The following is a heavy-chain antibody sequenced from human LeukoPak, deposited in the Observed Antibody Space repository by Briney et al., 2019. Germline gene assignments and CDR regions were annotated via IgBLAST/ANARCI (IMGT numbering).Heavy chain of an antibody. CDR3: ARDGSVAGLNFFDY. CDR1: GGSISSSSYY. CDR2: IYYSGST. Sequence: SETLSLTCTVSGGSISSSSYYWGWIRQPPGKGLEWIGSIYYSGSTYYNPSLKSRVTISVDTSKNQFSLKLSSVTAADTAVYYCARDGSVAGLNFFDYWGQGTLVTVSS. D-gene: IGHD6-19*01. V-gene: IGHV4-39*07. J-gene: IGHJ4*02.